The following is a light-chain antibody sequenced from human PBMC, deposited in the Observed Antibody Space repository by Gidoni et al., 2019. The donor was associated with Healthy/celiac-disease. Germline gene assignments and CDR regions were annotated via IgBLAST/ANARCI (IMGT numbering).Light chain of an antibody. CDR1: QSVSSY. CDR2: DAS. J-gene: IGKJ1*01. Sequence: IVLTQSPATLSLSPGDRATLSCRASQSVSSYLAWYQQKPGQAPRLLIYDASNRATGIPARFSGSGSGTDFTLTISSLEPEDFAVYYCQQHSNWPRTFGQGTKVEIK. V-gene: IGKV3-11*01. CDR3: QQHSNWPRT.